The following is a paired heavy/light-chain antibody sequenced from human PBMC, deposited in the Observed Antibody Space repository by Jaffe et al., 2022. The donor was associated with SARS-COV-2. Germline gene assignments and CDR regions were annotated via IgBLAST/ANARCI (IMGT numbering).Heavy chain of an antibody. J-gene: IGHJ4*02. Sequence: EVQLVESGGGLVQPGGSLRLSCAASGSTFTDHYMDWVRQAPGKGLEWVGRSRNKANSYSTEFAASVKGRFTISRDDSKNSLYLQMNSLKTEDTAVYYCASTKTDFDFWDYWGQGTLVTVSS. V-gene: IGHV3-72*01. CDR2: SRNKANSYST. CDR1: GSTFTDHY. D-gene: IGHD3-3*01. CDR3: ASTKTDFDFWDY.
Light chain of an antibody. CDR1: NIGSKN. CDR2: RDS. CDR3: QVWDSSTAGVA. J-gene: IGLJ2*01. Sequence: SYELTQPLSVSVALGQTAKITCGGKNIGSKNVHWYQQKPGQAPVLAIYRDSNRPSGIPERFSGSNSGNTATLTISRAQGGDEADYYCQVWDSSTAGVAFGGGTKLTVL. V-gene: IGLV3-9*01.